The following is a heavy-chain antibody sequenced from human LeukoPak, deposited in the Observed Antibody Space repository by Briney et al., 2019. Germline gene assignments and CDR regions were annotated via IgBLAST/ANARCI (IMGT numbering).Heavy chain of an antibody. CDR3: VSPRSYYYGSGSTRSD. J-gene: IGHJ4*02. CDR1: GFTFSSYG. Sequence: GGSLRLSCAASGFTFSSYGMHWFRQAPGKGLEWVAVISYDGSNKYYADSVKGRFTISRDNSKNTLYLQMNSLRAEDTAVYYCVSPRSYYYGSGSTRSDWGQGTLVTVSS. D-gene: IGHD3-10*01. V-gene: IGHV3-30*03. CDR2: ISYDGSNK.